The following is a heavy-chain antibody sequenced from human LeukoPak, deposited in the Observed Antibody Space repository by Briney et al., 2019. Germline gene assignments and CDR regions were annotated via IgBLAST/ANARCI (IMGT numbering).Heavy chain of an antibody. J-gene: IGHJ4*02. Sequence: ASVRVSCKSSGYTFSNFGINWVRQAPGQGLEWMGWISGNNDNPNYGQKFQGRFTVTTDSSTSTAYMELRNLTFDDTAVYYCARNGTSTDDYWGQGTLVTVSS. CDR2: ISGNNDNP. CDR1: GYTFSNFG. D-gene: IGHD2-2*01. CDR3: ARNGTSTDDY. V-gene: IGHV1-18*01.